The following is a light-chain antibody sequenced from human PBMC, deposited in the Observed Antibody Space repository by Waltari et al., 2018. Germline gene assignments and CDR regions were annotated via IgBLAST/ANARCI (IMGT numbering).Light chain of an antibody. V-gene: IGKV3-20*01. J-gene: IGKJ1*01. CDR2: GAS. CDR1: QSVGRS. CDR3: QHYVSLPVT. Sequence: IVFTQSPGTLSLSPGERATLSCRASQSVGRSLAWYQQKPGQAPRLLIYGASIRATGIPDRFSGGGSGTDFSLTISRLESEDFAAYHCQHYVSLPVTFGQGTKVEIK.